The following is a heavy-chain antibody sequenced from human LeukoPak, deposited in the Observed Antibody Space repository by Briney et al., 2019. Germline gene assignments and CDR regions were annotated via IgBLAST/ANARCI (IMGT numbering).Heavy chain of an antibody. J-gene: IGHJ4*02. CDR3: ARSDNAAHDY. CDR2: IMPDGSEK. V-gene: IGHV3-7*01. CDR1: GFTLSSSS. Sequence: GGSLRLSCAASGFTLSSSSMNWVRQAPGKGPEWVANIMPDGSEKYHVDSVKGRFTISRDNAENSLYLQMNSLRADDTAVYYCARSDNAAHDYWGQGTLVTVSS. D-gene: IGHD2-2*01.